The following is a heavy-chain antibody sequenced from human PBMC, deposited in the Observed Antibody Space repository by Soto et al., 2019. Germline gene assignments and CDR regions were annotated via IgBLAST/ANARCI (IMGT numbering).Heavy chain of an antibody. CDR1: GGTFSSYG. CDR2: IIPIFDTA. Sequence: QVQLVQSGAEVKKPGSSVKVSCKASGGTFSSYGISWVRQAPGQGLEWMGGIIPIFDTANYAQKFQGRVTFTADEATRTAYMELSSVRSEDTAVYYCARHDCISSSCYYYYCYGLDVWGRGTTVTVSS. CDR3: ARHDCISSSCYYYYCYGLDV. V-gene: IGHV1-69*12. D-gene: IGHD2-2*01. J-gene: IGHJ6*02.